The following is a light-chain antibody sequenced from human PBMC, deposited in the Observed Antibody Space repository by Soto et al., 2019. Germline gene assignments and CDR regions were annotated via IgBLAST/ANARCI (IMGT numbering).Light chain of an antibody. CDR1: QSISSW. CDR3: QQYNSYPWT. V-gene: IGKV1-5*03. J-gene: IGKJ2*02. CDR2: KAS. Sequence: TQSPATLSLSAGERVTLSCRSSQSISSWLAWYQQKPGKAPKLLIYKASSLESGVPSRFSGSGSGTEFTLTISSLQPDDFATYYCQQYNSYPWTFGQGTKLEIK.